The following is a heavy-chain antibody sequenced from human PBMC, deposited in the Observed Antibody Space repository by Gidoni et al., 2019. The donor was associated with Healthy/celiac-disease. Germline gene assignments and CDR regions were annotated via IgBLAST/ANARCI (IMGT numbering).Heavy chain of an antibody. Sequence: QVQLVESGGGVVQPGRSLRLPCAASGFTFSSYAIPWVRQAPGKGLEWVAVISYDGSNKYYADSVKGRFTISRDNSKNTLYLQMNSLRAEDTAVYYCASGRRHCSGGSCYSGYYFDYWGQGTLVTVSS. V-gene: IGHV3-30-3*01. CDR1: GFTFSSYA. D-gene: IGHD2-15*01. J-gene: IGHJ4*02. CDR3: ASGRRHCSGGSCYSGYYFDY. CDR2: ISYDGSNK.